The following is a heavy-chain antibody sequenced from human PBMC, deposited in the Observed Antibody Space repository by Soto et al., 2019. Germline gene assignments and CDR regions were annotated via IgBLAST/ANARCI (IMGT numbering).Heavy chain of an antibody. CDR2: IYYSGST. Sequence: PSETLSLTCTVSGGSISSDYWSWIRQPPGKGLEWIGYIYYSGSTNYNPSLKSRVTISVDTSKNQFSLKLSSVTAADTAVYYCARSGSSSFHYYYYYMDVWGKGTTVTVSS. CDR1: GGSISSDY. D-gene: IGHD2-15*01. J-gene: IGHJ6*03. CDR3: ARSGSSSFHYYYYYMDV. V-gene: IGHV4-59*01.